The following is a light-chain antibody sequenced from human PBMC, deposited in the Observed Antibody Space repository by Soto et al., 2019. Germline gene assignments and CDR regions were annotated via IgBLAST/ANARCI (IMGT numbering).Light chain of an antibody. Sequence: IQMTQSPSTLSASLFDIVTITCRASHNIERWMAWYQQKPGKAPSLLIFDASTLHSGVPSRFSGSGSGTDFTLTISSLQTDDFATYYCQQFAISTTFGQGTKVDIK. CDR2: DAS. V-gene: IGKV1-5*01. CDR1: HNIERW. CDR3: QQFAISTT. J-gene: IGKJ1*01.